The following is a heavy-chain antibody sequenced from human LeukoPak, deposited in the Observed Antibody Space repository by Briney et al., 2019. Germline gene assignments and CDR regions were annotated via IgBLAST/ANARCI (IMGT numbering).Heavy chain of an antibody. D-gene: IGHD3-10*01. J-gene: IGHJ5*02. CDR2: LYHSGNS. Sequence: SETLSLTCSVSGGSITTTYYWSWIRLPPGGGLEWIASLYHSGNSNYNPSLKSRVTMSVDTSKNQFSLQLTSMTAADTAIYYCTRHQTNFYGSGAPFDPWGQGTLVTVSS. CDR3: TRHQTNFYGSGAPFDP. V-gene: IGHV4-39*01. CDR1: GGSITTTYY.